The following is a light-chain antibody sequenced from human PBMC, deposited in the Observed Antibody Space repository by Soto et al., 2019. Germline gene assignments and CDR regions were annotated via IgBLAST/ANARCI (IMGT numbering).Light chain of an antibody. CDR2: DFT. CDR3: VSYTNPGTHV. Sequence: QSALTQPASVSGSPGQSVTISCAGASRDVTDSDSVSWYQHRPGEAPELKILDFTYRPSGVSDRFSGSLSADTASLTISGLQVEDEGDYYCVSYTNPGTHVFGPGTKVTV. CDR1: SRDVTDSDS. V-gene: IGLV2-14*03. J-gene: IGLJ1*01.